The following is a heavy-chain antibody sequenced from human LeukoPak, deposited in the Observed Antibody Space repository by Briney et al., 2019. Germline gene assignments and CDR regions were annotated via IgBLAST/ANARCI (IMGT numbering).Heavy chain of an antibody. V-gene: IGHV3-74*01. CDR2: INSDGYSI. CDR1: GFTFSSYW. J-gene: IGHJ4*02. CDR3: ARAIAVAGTDS. Sequence: GGSVRLSCAASGFTFSSYWMHWVRQAPGKGPVWLARINSDGYSISYADSVKGRFTISRDNAKNTLYLQMNTLRAEDTAMYYCARAIAVAGTDSWGQGTLVTVSS. D-gene: IGHD6-19*01.